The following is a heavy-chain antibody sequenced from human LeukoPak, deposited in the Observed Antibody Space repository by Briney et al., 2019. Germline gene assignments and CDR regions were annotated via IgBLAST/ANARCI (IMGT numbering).Heavy chain of an antibody. CDR2: ISASGVST. Sequence: GGSLRLSCAASGFTFRGYALSWARKPPGKGLKWASSISASGVSTYYADSVKGRFTISRDNSKNTLYLQMNSLRAEDTAIYYCAKEGTLYYSDRIPYWGQGTLVTVSS. D-gene: IGHD3-22*01. CDR1: GFTFRGYA. CDR3: AKEGTLYYSDRIPY. J-gene: IGHJ4*02. V-gene: IGHV3-23*01.